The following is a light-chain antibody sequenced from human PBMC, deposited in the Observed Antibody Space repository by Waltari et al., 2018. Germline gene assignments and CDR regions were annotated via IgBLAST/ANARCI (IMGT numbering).Light chain of an antibody. CDR2: GNS. Sequence: QSVLTQPPSVSGATGQRVTISCTGSSSNLGAHYDVHWYQQLPGPAPKLLIYGNSHRPSGIPDRFSGSKSGPSASLAITGLQAEDEADYYCQSYDISLGIVVFGGGTKLTVL. V-gene: IGLV1-40*01. J-gene: IGLJ2*01. CDR3: QSYDISLGIVV. CDR1: SSNLGAHYD.